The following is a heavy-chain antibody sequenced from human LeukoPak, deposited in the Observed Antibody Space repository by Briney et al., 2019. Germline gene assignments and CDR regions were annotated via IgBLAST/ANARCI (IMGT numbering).Heavy chain of an antibody. CDR2: IYYSGST. V-gene: IGHV4-30-4*08. J-gene: IGHJ4*02. CDR1: GGSISSGGYS. D-gene: IGHD6-13*01. CDR3: AREGGWVAAAAT. Sequence: KASETLSLTCAVSGGSISSGGYSWSWIRQPPGKGLEWIGYIYYSGSTYYNPSLKSRVTISVDTSKNQFSLKLSSVTAADTAVYYCAREGGWVAAAATWGQGTLVTVSS.